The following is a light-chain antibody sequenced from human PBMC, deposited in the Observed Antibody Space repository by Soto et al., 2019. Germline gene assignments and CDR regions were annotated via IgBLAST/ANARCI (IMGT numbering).Light chain of an antibody. CDR1: SSNIGINY. Sequence: QSVLTQPPSVSGTPGQRVTISCSGSSSNIGINYVYWYQQFPGTAPKLLIHTNDQRPSGVPDRFSGSKSGTSASLAISGLRSEDKADYYCAAWDGSLSGRVFGGGTKLTVL. CDR3: AAWDGSLSGRV. V-gene: IGLV1-47*02. J-gene: IGLJ3*02. CDR2: TND.